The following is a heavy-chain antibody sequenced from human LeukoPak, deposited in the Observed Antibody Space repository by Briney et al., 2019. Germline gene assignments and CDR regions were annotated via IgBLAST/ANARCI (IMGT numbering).Heavy chain of an antibody. CDR2: SCYSGST. D-gene: IGHD3-16*01. V-gene: IGHV4-39*07. CDR1: GCTISSSSYY. J-gene: IGHJ4*02. CDR3: ARRGRYCFDY. Sequence: PSETLSLTCTVSGCTISSSSYYWGWIRQAPGKGLEWIGSSCYSGSTYYNPSLKSRVTISVDKSTNQYSRRLSSETAADTAVYYCARRGRYCFDYWGQGTLVTVSS.